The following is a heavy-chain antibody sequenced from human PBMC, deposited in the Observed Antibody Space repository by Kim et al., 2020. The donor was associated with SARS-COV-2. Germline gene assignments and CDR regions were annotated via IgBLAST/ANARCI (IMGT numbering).Heavy chain of an antibody. D-gene: IGHD6-13*01. V-gene: IGHV3-73*01. CDR1: GFTFSGSA. Sequence: GGSLRLSCAASGFTFSGSAMHWVRQASGKGLEWVGRIRSKANSYATAYAASVKGRFTISRDDSKNTAYLQMNSLKTEDTAVYYCTRSIAAAGTGSGYWGQGTLVTVSS. J-gene: IGHJ4*02. CDR3: TRSIAAAGTGSGY. CDR2: IRSKANSYAT.